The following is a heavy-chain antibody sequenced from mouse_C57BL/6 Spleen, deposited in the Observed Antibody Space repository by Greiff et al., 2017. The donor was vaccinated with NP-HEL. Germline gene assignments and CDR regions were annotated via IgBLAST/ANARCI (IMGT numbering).Heavy chain of an antibody. D-gene: IGHD2-4*01. CDR3: ANSIYYDYQAWFAY. V-gene: IGHV5-4*03. Sequence: EVMLVESGGGLVKPGGSLKLSCAASGFTFSSYAMSWVRQTPEKRQEWVATISDGGSYTYYPDNVKGRFTISRDNAKNNLYLQMSQLKSEDTAMYYCANSIYYDYQAWFAYWGQGTLVTVSA. J-gene: IGHJ3*01. CDR1: GFTFSSYA. CDR2: ISDGGSYT.